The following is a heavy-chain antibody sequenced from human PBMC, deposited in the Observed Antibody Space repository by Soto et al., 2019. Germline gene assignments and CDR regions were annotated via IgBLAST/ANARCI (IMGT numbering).Heavy chain of an antibody. J-gene: IGHJ6*03. V-gene: IGHV1-18*01. CDR3: ASEQPDSSRSAEIYYYYMDV. CDR1: GYTFTSYG. CDR2: ISAYNGNT. D-gene: IGHD6-13*01. Sequence: ASVKVSCKASGYTFTSYGISWVRQAPGQGLEWMGWISAYNGNTNYAQKLQGRVTMTTDTSTSKAYMELRSLRSDDTAVYYCASEQPDSSRSAEIYYYYMDVWGKGTTVTVSS.